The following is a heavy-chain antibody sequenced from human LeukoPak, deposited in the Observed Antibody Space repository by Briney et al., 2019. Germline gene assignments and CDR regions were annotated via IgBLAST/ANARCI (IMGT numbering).Heavy chain of an antibody. V-gene: IGHV2-70*04. Sequence: TGPTLVNPTLPLTQTCTVSGFSPSSSGMRVSWIRQPPMKALEWLALIDWDDDKFYTTSPKTRLTISYVTYKNQVVLTMTTMNPVDTATYFSARNTEYWGQGTPVTVSS. D-gene: IGHD5-18*01. J-gene: IGHJ4*02. CDR2: IDWDDDK. CDR1: GFSPSSSGMR. CDR3: ARNTEY.